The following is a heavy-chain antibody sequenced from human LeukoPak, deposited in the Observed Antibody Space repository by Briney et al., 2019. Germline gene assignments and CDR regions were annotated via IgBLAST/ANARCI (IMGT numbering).Heavy chain of an antibody. J-gene: IGHJ6*03. CDR3: ARGLFITIFGVVIPYMDV. CDR2: INHSGST. Sequence: SETLSLTCAVYGGSFSGYYWSWIRQPPGKGLEWIGEINHSGSTNCNPSFKSRVTISVDTSKNQFSLKLSSVTAADTAVYYCARGLFITIFGVVIPYMDVWGKGTTVTVSS. D-gene: IGHD3-3*01. V-gene: IGHV4-34*01. CDR1: GGSFSGYY.